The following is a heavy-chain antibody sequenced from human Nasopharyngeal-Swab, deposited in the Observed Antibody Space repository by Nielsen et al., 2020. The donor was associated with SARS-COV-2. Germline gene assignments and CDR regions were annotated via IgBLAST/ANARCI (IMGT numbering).Heavy chain of an antibody. D-gene: IGHD6-6*01. CDR3: ASYSSSPAVDY. J-gene: IGHJ4*02. V-gene: IGHV7-4-1*02. Sequence: WVRQAPGQGLERMGWINTNTGNPTYAQGFTGRFVFSLDTSVSTAYLQISSLKAEDTAVYYCASYSSSPAVDYWGQGTLVTVSS. CDR2: INTNTGNP.